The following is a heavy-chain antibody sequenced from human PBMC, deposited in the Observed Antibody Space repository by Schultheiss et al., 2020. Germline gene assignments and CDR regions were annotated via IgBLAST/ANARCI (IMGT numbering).Heavy chain of an antibody. Sequence: GGSLRLSCAASGFTFSSYSMNWVRQAPGKGLEWVAFIRYDGSNKYYADSVKGRFTISRDNSKNTLYLQMNSLRAEDTAVYYCAKGADYGDPFDYWGQGTLVTVSS. CDR3: AKGADYGDPFDY. CDR1: GFTFSSYS. D-gene: IGHD4-17*01. V-gene: IGHV3-30*02. J-gene: IGHJ4*02. CDR2: IRYDGSNK.